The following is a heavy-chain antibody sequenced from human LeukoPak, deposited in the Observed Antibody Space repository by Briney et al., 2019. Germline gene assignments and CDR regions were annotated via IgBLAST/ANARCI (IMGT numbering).Heavy chain of an antibody. Sequence: ASVKVSCKASGYTFTSYGISWVRQAPGQGLEWMGWISAYNGNTNYAQKLQGRVTMTTDTSTSTAYMELRSLRSDDTAVYYCARDPGFRILTGYYRPFDYWGQGTLVTVSS. J-gene: IGHJ4*02. CDR3: ARDPGFRILTGYYRPFDY. CDR2: ISAYNGNT. D-gene: IGHD3-9*01. V-gene: IGHV1-18*01. CDR1: GYTFTSYG.